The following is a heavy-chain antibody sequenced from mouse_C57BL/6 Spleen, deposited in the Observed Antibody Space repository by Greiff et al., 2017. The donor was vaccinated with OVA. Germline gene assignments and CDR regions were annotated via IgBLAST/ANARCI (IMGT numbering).Heavy chain of an antibody. CDR2: INYYGSST. CDR1: GFTFSDYY. D-gene: IGHD1-1*01. CDR3: ARVDYYGSSPHFDY. Sequence: EVKLVESEGGLVQPGSSMKLSCTASGFTFSDYYMAWVRQVPEKGLEWVANINYYGSSTYYLDSLKSRFIISRDNAKNILYLQMSSLKSEDTATYYCARVDYYGSSPHFDYWGQGTTLTVSS. V-gene: IGHV5-16*01. J-gene: IGHJ2*01.